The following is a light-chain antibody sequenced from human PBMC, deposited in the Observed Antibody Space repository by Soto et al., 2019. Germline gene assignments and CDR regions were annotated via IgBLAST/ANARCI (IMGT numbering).Light chain of an antibody. J-gene: IGKJ2*01. CDR1: QSLTGS. V-gene: IGKV1-5*01. CDR2: DVS. Sequence: DIQMTQSPSTLSASIGDRVTLTCRASQSLTGSLAWYQQKPGRPPKLLIYDVSTLESGVPSRFSGSGCGTAFILTIISLRPDDFATFYCQQYKVYPYTFGQGTRLDI. CDR3: QQYKVYPYT.